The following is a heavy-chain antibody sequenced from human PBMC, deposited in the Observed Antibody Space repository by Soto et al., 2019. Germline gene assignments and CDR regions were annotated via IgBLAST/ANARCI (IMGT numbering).Heavy chain of an antibody. D-gene: IGHD1-26*01. J-gene: IGHJ4*02. CDR3: AREEPSGEGAYDY. Sequence: QVQLVESGGGVVQPGRSLRLSCAASGFTFSSYAMHWVRQAPGKGLEWVAVISYDGSNKYYADSVKGRFTISRDNSKNTLHLQMNSLRDEDTAVYYCAREEPSGEGAYDYWGQGTLVTVSS. V-gene: IGHV3-30-3*01. CDR2: ISYDGSNK. CDR1: GFTFSSYA.